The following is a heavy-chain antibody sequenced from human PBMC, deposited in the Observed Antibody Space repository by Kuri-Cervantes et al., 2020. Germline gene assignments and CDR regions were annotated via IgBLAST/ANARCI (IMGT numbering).Heavy chain of an antibody. CDR2: ISSSGSTI. V-gene: IGHV3-11*01. Sequence: GGSLRLSCAASGFTFSDYYMSWIRQAPGKGLEWVSYISSSGSTIYYADSVKGRFTISRDNAKNSLYLQMNSLRAEDTAVYYCARDRGGYCSSTSCRRRVYYYYYGMDVWGQGTTVTV. CDR3: ARDRGGYCSSTSCRRRVYYYYYGMDV. CDR1: GFTFSDYY. D-gene: IGHD2-2*01. J-gene: IGHJ6*02.